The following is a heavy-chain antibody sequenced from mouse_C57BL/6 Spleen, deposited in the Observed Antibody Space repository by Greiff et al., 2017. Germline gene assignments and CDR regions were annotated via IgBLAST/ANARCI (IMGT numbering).Heavy chain of an antibody. CDR1: GYTFTSYW. CDR2: IHPNSGST. Sequence: QVHVKQSGAELVKPGASVKLSCKASGYTFTSYWMHWVKQRPGQGLEWIGMIHPNSGSTNYNEKFKSKATLTVDKSSSTAYMQLSSLTSEDSAVYYCARDWAWNYYGSSRAYWGQGTLVTVSA. V-gene: IGHV1-64*01. J-gene: IGHJ3*01. D-gene: IGHD1-1*01. CDR3: ARDWAWNYYGSSRAY.